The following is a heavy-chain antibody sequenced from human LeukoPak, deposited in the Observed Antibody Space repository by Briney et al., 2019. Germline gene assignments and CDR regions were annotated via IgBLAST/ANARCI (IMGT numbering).Heavy chain of an antibody. J-gene: IGHJ6*02. Sequence: SETLSLTCTVSGGSISSYYWSWIRQPPGEGLEWSGYIYYSGSTNYNPSLMGRVTISVDTSKNQFSLQLRSVAAADTPVYYCARDPGNALARRYYYYGMDVWGQGTTVTVSS. V-gene: IGHV4-59*01. CDR2: IYYSGST. CDR3: ARDPGNALARRYYYYGMDV. CDR1: GGSISSYY. D-gene: IGHD1-1*01.